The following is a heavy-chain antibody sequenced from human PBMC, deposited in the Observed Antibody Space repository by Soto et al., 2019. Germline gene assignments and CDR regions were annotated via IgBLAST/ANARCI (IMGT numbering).Heavy chain of an antibody. CDR3: ARQYYYVITGYRRGYHYAMDV. J-gene: IGHJ6*02. Sequence: QVHLVESGGGVVQPGRSLRLSCAASAFTFSSYAMHWVRQAPGKGLEWVAVISFDENIKYYADSVKGRFTISRDNSKSTMYLQMNSLRVEDTAVYYCARQYYYVITGYRRGYHYAMDVWGQGTTVAVSS. CDR2: ISFDENIK. D-gene: IGHD3-22*01. CDR1: AFTFSSYA. V-gene: IGHV3-30-3*01.